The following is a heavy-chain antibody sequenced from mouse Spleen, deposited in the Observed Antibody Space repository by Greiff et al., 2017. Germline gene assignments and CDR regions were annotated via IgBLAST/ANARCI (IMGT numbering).Heavy chain of an antibody. J-gene: IGHJ2*01. Sequence: EVQRVESGGDLVKPGGSLKLSCAASGFTFSSYGMSWVRQTPDKRLEWVATISSGGSYTYYPDSVKGRFTISRDNAKNTLYLQMSSLKSEDTAMYYCARQRTGYFDYGGQGTTLTVSS. CDR2: ISSGGSYT. CDR1: GFTFSSYG. CDR3: ARQRTGYFDY. D-gene: IGHD1-1*01. V-gene: IGHV5-6*01.